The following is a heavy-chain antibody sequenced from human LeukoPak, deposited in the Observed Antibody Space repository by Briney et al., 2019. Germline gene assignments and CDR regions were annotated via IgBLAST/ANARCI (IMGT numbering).Heavy chain of an antibody. CDR2: ITNSGGST. V-gene: IGHV3-23*01. D-gene: IGHD3-3*01. CDR1: GFTFNNYA. CDR3: AKSRSRRVDWFDP. J-gene: IGHJ5*02. Sequence: GGSLRLSCAASGFTFNNYAMTWVRQAPGKGLEWVSAITNSGGSTYYADSVKGRFTISRDNSKNTLYLQMNSLRAEDTAVYYCAKSRSRRVDWFDPWGQGTLVTVSS.